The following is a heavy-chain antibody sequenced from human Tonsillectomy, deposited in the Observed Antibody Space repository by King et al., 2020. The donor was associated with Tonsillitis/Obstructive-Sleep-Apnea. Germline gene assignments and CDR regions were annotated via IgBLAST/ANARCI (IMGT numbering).Heavy chain of an antibody. J-gene: IGHJ3*02. CDR1: GFTFSVYA. Sequence: VQLVESGGGLVKPGGSLRLSCAASGFTFSVYAMNWVRQAPGKGLEWVSSISSSSDYIYYADSVKGRFTISRDNAKNSLYLQMNSLRAEDTAVYYCARDVPLAATDIWGQGTMVTVSS. D-gene: IGHD2-15*01. CDR2: ISSSSDYI. V-gene: IGHV3-21*01. CDR3: ARDVPLAATDI.